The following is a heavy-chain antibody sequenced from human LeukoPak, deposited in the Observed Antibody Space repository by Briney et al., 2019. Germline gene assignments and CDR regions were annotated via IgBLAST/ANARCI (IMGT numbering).Heavy chain of an antibody. CDR1: GFTFSSYA. Sequence: GGSLRLSCAASGFTFSSYAMHWVRQAPGKGLEWVAVISYDGSNKYYADSVKGRFTISRDNSKNTLYLQMNSLRAEDTAVYYCARAGGNWFDPWGQGTLVTVSS. CDR3: ARAGGNWFDP. V-gene: IGHV3-30*04. J-gene: IGHJ5*02. CDR2: ISYDGSNK. D-gene: IGHD3-16*01.